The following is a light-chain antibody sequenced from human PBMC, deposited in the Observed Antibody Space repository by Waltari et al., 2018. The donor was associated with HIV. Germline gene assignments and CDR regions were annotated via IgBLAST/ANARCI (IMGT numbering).Light chain of an antibody. CDR3: MQALLSPT. CDR2: LAS. V-gene: IGKV2-28*01. Sequence: DIVMTQSPLSLSVTSGETAAISCRSSQSLLHSNGYNYLDWYLQKPGQSPLLLIYLASNRASGVPDRFSGSGSGTDFTLRISRVEAEDVGVYFCMQALLSPTFGQGTKVEI. J-gene: IGKJ1*01. CDR1: QSLLHSNGYNY.